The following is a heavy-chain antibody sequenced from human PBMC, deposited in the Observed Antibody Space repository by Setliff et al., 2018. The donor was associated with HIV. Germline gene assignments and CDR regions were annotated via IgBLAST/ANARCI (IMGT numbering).Heavy chain of an antibody. CDR2: IKEDGSEK. V-gene: IGHV3-7*03. CDR1: GFTFSSYS. J-gene: IGHJ6*03. CDR3: ARDNHYYYYMDV. Sequence: GGSLRLSCAASGFTFSSYSMNWVRQAPGKGLGWVANIKEDGSEKYYVDSVKGRFTISRDNAKNSLYLQMNSLRAEDTAVYSCARDNHYYYYMDVWGKGTTVTVSS.